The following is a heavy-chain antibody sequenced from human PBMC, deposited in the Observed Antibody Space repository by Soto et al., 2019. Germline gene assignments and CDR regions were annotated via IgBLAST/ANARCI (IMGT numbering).Heavy chain of an antibody. J-gene: IGHJ6*02. D-gene: IGHD1-7*01. Sequence: QVQLVQSGAEVKKPGASVKVSCKASGYTFTTHGITWVRQAPGQGLEWVGWISAYNDNTNSARKVQGRVTMTTDTSTTTAYTELRSLRSDDTAVYYGARVIIGTAGGIDVWGQGTTVTVSS. CDR2: ISAYNDNT. CDR3: ARVIIGTAGGIDV. CDR1: GYTFTTHG. V-gene: IGHV1-18*01.